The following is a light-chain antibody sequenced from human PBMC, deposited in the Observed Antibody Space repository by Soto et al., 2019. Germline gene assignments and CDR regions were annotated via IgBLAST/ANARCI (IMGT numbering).Light chain of an antibody. V-gene: IGLV2-8*01. J-gene: IGLJ2*01. CDR1: SGDIGDYNF. CDR3: SSYAGNYNVV. CDR2: EVS. Sequence: QSALTQPPSASGSPGQSVTISCTGTSGDIGDYNFVSWYQQHPGRAPKLMIYEVSKRPSGVPDRFSGSKSVNTASLTVSGLQAEDEADYFCSSYAGNYNVVFGGGTQLTVL.